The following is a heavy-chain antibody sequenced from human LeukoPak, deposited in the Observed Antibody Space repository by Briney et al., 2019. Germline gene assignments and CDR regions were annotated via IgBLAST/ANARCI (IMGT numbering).Heavy chain of an antibody. V-gene: IGHV1-2*04. CDR1: GYTFTGYY. CDR3: ARDNHRWLSYYYYGMDV. CDR2: INPNSGGT. D-gene: IGHD5-24*01. J-gene: IGHJ6*02. Sequence: GASVKVSCKASGYTFTGYYMHWVRQAPGQGLEWMGWINPNSGGTNYAQKFQGWVTMTRDTSISTAYMELSRLRSDDTAVYYCARDNHRWLSYYYYGMDVWGQGTTVTVSS.